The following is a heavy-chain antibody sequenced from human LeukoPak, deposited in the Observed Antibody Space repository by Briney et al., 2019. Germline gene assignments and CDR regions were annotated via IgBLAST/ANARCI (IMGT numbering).Heavy chain of an antibody. CDR1: GFTFSSYE. J-gene: IGHJ4*01. Sequence: GGSLRLSCAASGFTFSSYEMNWVRQAPGKGLEWVSYISSSGSTIYYADSVKGRFTISRDNAKNSLYLQMNSLRAEDTAVYYCARLRGSYVDYWGQRTLITVSS. CDR2: ISSSGSTI. D-gene: IGHD3-10*01. CDR3: ARLRGSYVDY. V-gene: IGHV3-48*03.